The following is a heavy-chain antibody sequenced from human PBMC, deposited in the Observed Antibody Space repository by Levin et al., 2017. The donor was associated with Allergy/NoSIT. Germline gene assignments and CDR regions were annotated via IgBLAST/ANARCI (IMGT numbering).Heavy chain of an antibody. V-gene: IGHV3-48*03. CDR1: GFTFNSYE. CDR3: ARQNTVTAFDY. J-gene: IGHJ4*02. CDR2: ISTTGSTI. D-gene: IGHD4-17*01. Sequence: PGGSLRLSCAASGFTFNSYEMNWVRQAPGKGLEWLSYISTTGSTIYYADSVKGRFAISRDNAKNSLYLQMNSLRADDTAVYYCARQNTVTAFDYWGQGTLVTVSS.